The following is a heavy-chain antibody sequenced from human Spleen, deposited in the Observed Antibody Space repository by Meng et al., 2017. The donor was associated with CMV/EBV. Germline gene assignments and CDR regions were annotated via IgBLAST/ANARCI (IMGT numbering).Heavy chain of an antibody. V-gene: IGHV4-59*01. CDR3: VRDQSGIGGPYSYNGMDV. D-gene: IGHD3-10*01. Sequence: SETLSLTCTVSGGSISSYYWSWIRQSPGKGLEWIGYIYYTGSTNYNPSLESRVTISVDTSKSQFSLKLSSVTAADTAVYYCVRDQSGIGGPYSYNGMDVWGQGTTVTVSS. CDR1: GGSISSYY. CDR2: IYYTGST. J-gene: IGHJ6*02.